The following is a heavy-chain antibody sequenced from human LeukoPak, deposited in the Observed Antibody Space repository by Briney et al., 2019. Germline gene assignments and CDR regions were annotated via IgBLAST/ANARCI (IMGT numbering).Heavy chain of an antibody. Sequence: SETLSLTCTVSGGSISSSSYYWGWIRQPPGKGLEWIGSIYYSGSTYHNPSLKSRVTISVDTSKNQFSLKLSSVTAADTAVYFCARNCVDTACWFDPWGQGTLVTVSS. J-gene: IGHJ5*02. V-gene: IGHV4-39*07. CDR2: IYYSGST. CDR1: GGSISSSSYY. D-gene: IGHD5-18*01. CDR3: ARNCVDTACWFDP.